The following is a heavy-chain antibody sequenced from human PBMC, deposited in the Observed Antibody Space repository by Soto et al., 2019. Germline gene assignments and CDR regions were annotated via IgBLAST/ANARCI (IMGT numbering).Heavy chain of an antibody. CDR3: VRMTRELLWNWFDP. V-gene: IGHV2-70*01. Sequence: GSGPTLVNPTQTLTLTCTFSGFSLSTSGMCVSWIRQPPGKALEWLALIDWDDDKYYSTSLRTRLTISKDTSKNQVVLTMTNMDPVDTATYYCVRMTRELLWNWFDPWGRGTLVTVSS. CDR1: GFSLSTSGMC. CDR2: IDWDDDK. J-gene: IGHJ5*02. D-gene: IGHD1-26*01.